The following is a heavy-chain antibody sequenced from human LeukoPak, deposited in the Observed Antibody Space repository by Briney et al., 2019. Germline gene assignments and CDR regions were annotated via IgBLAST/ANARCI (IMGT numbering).Heavy chain of an antibody. D-gene: IGHD3-22*01. CDR2: IYYTGLS. CDR3: ARSVDYFDNTGPHMMFDY. CDR1: GGSITSYY. J-gene: IGHJ4*02. Sequence: PSETLCLTCNVSGGSITSYYLNWIRQPPGKGLEWVGYIYYTGLSKYYPSPKSRVSMSVDTAKNQFFLKVNSVTAADTAVYHCARSVDYFDNTGPHMMFDYWGQGSLVTVSS. V-gene: IGHV4-59*01.